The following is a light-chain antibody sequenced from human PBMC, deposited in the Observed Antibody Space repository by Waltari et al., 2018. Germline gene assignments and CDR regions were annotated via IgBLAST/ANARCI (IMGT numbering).Light chain of an antibody. CDR2: DVT. J-gene: IGLJ3*02. V-gene: IGLV2-11*01. CDR3: CSYIGTHTNWV. CDR1: SSQVGGFNF. Sequence: QSALTQPRSVSGSPGKSVPISCTGISSQVGGFNFVSWYQQHPGEAPKLRIYDVTTRPSGVPDRLSGSKSGNTASLTISGLQAEDEANYYCCSYIGTHTNWVFGGGTKLTVL.